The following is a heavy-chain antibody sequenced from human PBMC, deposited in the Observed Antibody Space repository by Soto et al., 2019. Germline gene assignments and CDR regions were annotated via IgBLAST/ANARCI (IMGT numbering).Heavy chain of an antibody. J-gene: IGHJ3*01. V-gene: IGHV3-23*01. Sequence: EVQLLESGGGLVQPGGSLRLSCAASGFTFTHYAMSWVRQAPGKGLQWVSTIFGSGAPTHYADSAKGRFGISRDNSNNMLFLEMNSLKDEDTAVYYCTREASSWGFAFDLWGQGTRVAVSS. CDR1: GFTFTHYA. D-gene: IGHD3-16*01. CDR3: TREASSWGFAFDL. CDR2: IFGSGAPT.